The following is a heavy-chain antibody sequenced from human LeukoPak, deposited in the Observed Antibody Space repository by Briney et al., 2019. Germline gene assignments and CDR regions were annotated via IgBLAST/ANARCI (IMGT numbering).Heavy chain of an antibody. CDR1: GGSISSYY. V-gene: IGHV4-59*01. Sequence: SETLSLTCTVSGGSISSYYWSWIRQPPGKGLEWIGYIYYSGSTNYNPSLKSRVTISVDTSKNQFSLKLSSVTAADTAVYYCARSDYDISTGYHWGQGTLVTVSS. CDR2: IYYSGST. J-gene: IGHJ4*02. D-gene: IGHD3-9*01. CDR3: ARSDYDISTGYH.